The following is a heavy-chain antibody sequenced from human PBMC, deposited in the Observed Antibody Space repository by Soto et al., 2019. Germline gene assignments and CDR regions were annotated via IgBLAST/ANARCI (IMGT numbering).Heavy chain of an antibody. D-gene: IGHD3-10*01. CDR1: GYTFTGYG. V-gene: IGHV1-18*01. J-gene: IGHJ2*01. CDR2: ISAYNGDT. CDR3: ARDRTVTTYGHWYFDL. Sequence: QVQLVQSGAEVKKPGASVRVSCWASGYTFTGYGISWVRQAPGQGLEWMGWISAYNGDTRYAQKFQGRVTMTTETPTSTAYMELRSLKSDDTAVYYCARDRTVTTYGHWYFDLWGRGTLVTVSS.